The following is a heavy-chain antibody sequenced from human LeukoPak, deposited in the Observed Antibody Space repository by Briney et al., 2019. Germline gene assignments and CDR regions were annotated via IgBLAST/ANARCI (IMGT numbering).Heavy chain of an antibody. Sequence: KPSETLSLTCTVSGGSISSSSYYWGWIRQPPGKGLEWIGSIYYSGSTYYNPSLKSRVTISVDTSKNQFSLKLSSVTAADTAVYYCARRVGSGWAHYYYYYGMDVWGQGTTVTVSS. CDR2: IYYSGST. J-gene: IGHJ6*02. D-gene: IGHD6-19*01. V-gene: IGHV4-39*01. CDR3: ARRVGSGWAHYYYYYGMDV. CDR1: GGSISSSSYY.